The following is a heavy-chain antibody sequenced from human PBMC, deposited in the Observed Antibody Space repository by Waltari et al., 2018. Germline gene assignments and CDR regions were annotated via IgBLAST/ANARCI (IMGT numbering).Heavy chain of an antibody. D-gene: IGHD6-13*01. CDR3: AKGRRIAAAGTLVY. Sequence: QVQLVESGGGVVQPGRSLRLSCAASGFTFSNYGMHWVRQAPGKGVEWVAVIVDDGSNKDYADSVKGRFTISRDNSKNTLYVQMNSLRAEDTAVYYCAKGRRIAAAGTLVYWGQGTLVTVSS. J-gene: IGHJ4*02. CDR1: GFTFSNYG. CDR2: IVDDGSNK. V-gene: IGHV3-33*06.